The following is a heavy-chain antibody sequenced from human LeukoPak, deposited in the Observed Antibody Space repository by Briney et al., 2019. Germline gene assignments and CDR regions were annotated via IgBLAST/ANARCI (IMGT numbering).Heavy chain of an antibody. CDR1: GGVFTTYA. D-gene: IGHD2-21*01. CDR2: IIPFLGTT. J-gene: IGHJ4*02. Sequence: SVKVSCKAPGGVFTTYAISWVRQAPGQGLEWMGSIIPFLGTTNYAQKFQGRVTITADEPTRTAYMELTYVRSDDTAVYYCTIIPNVILFTHYFEYWGQGTLVTVSS. V-gene: IGHV1-69*11. CDR3: TIIPNVILFTHYFEY.